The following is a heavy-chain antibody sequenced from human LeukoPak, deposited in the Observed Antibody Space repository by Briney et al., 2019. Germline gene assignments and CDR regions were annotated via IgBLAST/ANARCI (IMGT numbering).Heavy chain of an antibody. CDR2: IRYDGSNK. J-gene: IGHJ4*02. CDR1: GFTFSSYG. Sequence: GGSLRLSCAASGFTFSSYGMHWVRQAPGKGLEWVAFIRYDGSNKYYADSVKGRFTISRDNSKNTLYLQMNSLRAEDTAVHYCAKAFTYYDFWSGYDYWGQGTLVTVSS. V-gene: IGHV3-30*02. CDR3: AKAFTYYDFWSGYDY. D-gene: IGHD3-3*01.